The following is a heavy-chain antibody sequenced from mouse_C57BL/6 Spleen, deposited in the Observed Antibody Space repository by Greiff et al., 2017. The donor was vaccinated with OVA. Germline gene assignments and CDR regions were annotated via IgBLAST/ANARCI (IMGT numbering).Heavy chain of an antibody. V-gene: IGHV5-9-1*02. J-gene: IGHJ4*01. CDR1: GFTFSSYA. Sequence: EVMLVESGEGLVKPGGSLKLSCAASGFTFSSYAMSWVRQTPEKRLEWVAYISSGGDYIYYADTVKGRFTIPRDNARNTLYLQMSSLKSEDTAMYYCTREGELITTVVAGAMDYWGQGTSVTVSS. D-gene: IGHD1-1*01. CDR2: ISSGGDYI. CDR3: TREGELITTVVAGAMDY.